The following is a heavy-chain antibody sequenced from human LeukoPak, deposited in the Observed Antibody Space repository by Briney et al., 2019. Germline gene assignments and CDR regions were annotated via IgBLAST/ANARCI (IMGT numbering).Heavy chain of an antibody. CDR2: ISSSGSTI. Sequence: GGSLRLSCAASGFTFSSYEMNWVRQAPGKGLEWVSYISSSGSTIYYAESVKGRFTISRDNAKNSLYLQMNSLRAEDTAVYYCAKDQGTSDYFDYWGQGTLVTVSS. J-gene: IGHJ4*02. CDR1: GFTFSSYE. V-gene: IGHV3-48*03. CDR3: AKDQGTSDYFDY. D-gene: IGHD1-1*01.